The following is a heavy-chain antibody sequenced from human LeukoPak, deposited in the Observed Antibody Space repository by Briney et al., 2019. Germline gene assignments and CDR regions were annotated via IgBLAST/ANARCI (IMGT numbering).Heavy chain of an antibody. D-gene: IGHD3-10*01. CDR2: IKQDGSEK. Sequence: PGGSLRLSCAASGFTFSSYWMSWVRQAPGRGLGWVSNIKQDGSEKNYVDSGKGRFTISRDNAKNSLYLQMNSLRAEDTAVYYSARKHYGSGSYFLDYWGQGTLVTVSS. CDR3: ARKHYGSGSYFLDY. V-gene: IGHV3-7*03. J-gene: IGHJ4*02. CDR1: GFTFSSYW.